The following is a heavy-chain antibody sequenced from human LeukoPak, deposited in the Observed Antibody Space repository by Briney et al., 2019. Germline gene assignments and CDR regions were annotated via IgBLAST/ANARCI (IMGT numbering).Heavy chain of an antibody. CDR2: IYYSGST. CDR1: GGSISSSSYY. CDR3: ARRVYGSSCIY. D-gene: IGHD6-13*01. Sequence: SSETLSLTCTVSGGSISSSSYYWGWIRQPPGKGLEWIGSIYYSGSTYYNPSLKSRVTISVDTSKNQFSLKLSSVTAADTAVYYCARRVYGSSCIYWGQGTLVTVSS. J-gene: IGHJ4*02. V-gene: IGHV4-39*01.